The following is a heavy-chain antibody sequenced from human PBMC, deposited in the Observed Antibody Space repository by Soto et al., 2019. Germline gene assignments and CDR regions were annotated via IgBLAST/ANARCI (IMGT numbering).Heavy chain of an antibody. Sequence: GGSLRFSCAASGFTFSSYGMQLVRQAPGEGLGWGAVISYDGSNKYDADSVKGRFTISRDNSTNTLYLQMNSLRAEDTAVYYCAKDITGTTSGPGPVWGQGTLVTVSS. CDR2: ISYDGSNK. CDR3: AKDITGTTSGPGPV. CDR1: GFTFSSYG. J-gene: IGHJ4*02. D-gene: IGHD1-7*01. V-gene: IGHV3-30*18.